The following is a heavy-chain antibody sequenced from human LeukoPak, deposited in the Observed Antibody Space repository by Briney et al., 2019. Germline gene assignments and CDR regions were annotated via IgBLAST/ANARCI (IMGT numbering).Heavy chain of an antibody. D-gene: IGHD2-2*01. J-gene: IGHJ6*03. CDR1: GGFLSGTNNY. CDR3: ARLDCSSASCYFYYYYMDV. V-gene: IGHV4-39*01. Sequence: SETLSLTCNVSGGFLSGTNNYWGWIRQPPGKGLEWIGHVYEDGKAYSSPSLRSRVTISADTSKNQFSLKLRSVTAADTGVYYCARLDCSSASCYFYYYYMDVWGKGTTVTVSS. CDR2: VYEDGKA.